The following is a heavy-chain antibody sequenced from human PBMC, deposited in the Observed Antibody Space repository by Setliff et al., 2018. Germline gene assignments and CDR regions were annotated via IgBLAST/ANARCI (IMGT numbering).Heavy chain of an antibody. Sequence: GGSLRLSCASSGFTFGGSAMHWVRQAPGKGLEWVAFIWFDGSNKYYAASVTGRFTISRDNSRDTLYLQMNNLRVEDTAVYYCVRAPPGSGFAFESWGQGTLVTVSS. J-gene: IGHJ4*02. CDR2: IWFDGSNK. D-gene: IGHD6-19*01. CDR3: VRAPPGSGFAFES. V-gene: IGHV3-33*01. CDR1: GFTFGGSA.